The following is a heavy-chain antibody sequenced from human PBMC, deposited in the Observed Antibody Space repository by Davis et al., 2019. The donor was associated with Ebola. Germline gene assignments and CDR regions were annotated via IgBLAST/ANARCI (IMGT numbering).Heavy chain of an antibody. Sequence: GESLKISCAASGFNFRSYGMHWVRQAPGKGLEWVAVIWYDGSNKYYADSVKGRFTISRDNSKNTLYLQMNSLRAEDTAVYYCAKDKWAYGGNSFLCGMDVWGQGTTVTVSS. CDR3: AKDKWAYGGNSFLCGMDV. J-gene: IGHJ6*02. CDR2: IWYDGSNK. D-gene: IGHD4-23*01. CDR1: GFNFRSYG. V-gene: IGHV3-33*06.